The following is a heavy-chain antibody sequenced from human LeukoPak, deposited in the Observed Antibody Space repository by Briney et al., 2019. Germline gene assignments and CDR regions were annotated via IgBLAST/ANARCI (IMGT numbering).Heavy chain of an antibody. CDR2: IYTSGST. CDR1: GGSISSYY. Sequence: SETLSLTCTVSGGSISSYYWSWIRQPAGKGLEWVGRIYTSGSTNYNPSLKSRVTMSVDMSKNQFPLKLSSVTAADTAVYYCARQGSYGDYMLVDYWGQGTRVTVSS. CDR3: ARQGSYGDYMLVDY. J-gene: IGHJ4*02. V-gene: IGHV4-4*07. D-gene: IGHD4-17*01.